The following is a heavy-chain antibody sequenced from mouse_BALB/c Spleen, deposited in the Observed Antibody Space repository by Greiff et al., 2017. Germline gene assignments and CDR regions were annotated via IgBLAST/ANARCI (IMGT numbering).Heavy chain of an antibody. Sequence: QVQLKESGPGLVAPSQSLSITCTVSGFSLTSYGVHWVRQPPGKGLEWLGVIWAGGSTNYNSALMSRLSISTDNSKSQVFLKMNSLQTDDTAMYYCARDGIVGPWLAYWGQGTLVTVSA. CDR3: ARDGIVGPWLAY. J-gene: IGHJ3*01. V-gene: IGHV2-9*02. CDR2: IWAGGST. D-gene: IGHD4-1*01. CDR1: GFSLTSYG.